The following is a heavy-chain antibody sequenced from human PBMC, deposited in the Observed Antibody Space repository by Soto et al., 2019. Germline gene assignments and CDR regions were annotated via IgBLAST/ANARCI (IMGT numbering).Heavy chain of an antibody. V-gene: IGHV3-15*01. J-gene: IGHJ4*02. D-gene: IGHD5-18*01. CDR2: IRSNTAGGTA. CDR1: GFVFSDAW. Sequence: ESGGGLVKPGGSLTLSCVASGFVFSDAWMSWVRQAPGKGLEWIARIRSNTAGGTADYAAPVKGRFSISRDDSKKTLYLQMNSLKIEDTAVYYCTADDAIQLWSPADYWGQGTLVTVSS. CDR3: TADDAIQLWSPADY.